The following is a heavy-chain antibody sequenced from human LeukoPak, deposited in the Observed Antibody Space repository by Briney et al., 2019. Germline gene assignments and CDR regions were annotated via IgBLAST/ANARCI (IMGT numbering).Heavy chain of an antibody. CDR2: INSDASST. V-gene: IGHV3-74*01. CDR1: GFTFSSYW. CDR3: ARVQGHPPNGLDV. J-gene: IGHJ3*01. Sequence: GWSLRLSCAASGFTFSSYWMHWVRQAPGKGLVWVSRINSDASSTSYADSVKGRFTISRDNAKNTLYLQMNSLRAEDTAVYYCARVQGHPPNGLDVWGQGTMVTVSS. D-gene: IGHD2-8*01.